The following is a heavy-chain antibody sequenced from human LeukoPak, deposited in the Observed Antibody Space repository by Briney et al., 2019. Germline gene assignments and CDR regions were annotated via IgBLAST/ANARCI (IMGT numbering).Heavy chain of an antibody. Sequence: GGSLRLSCAASGFTFSSYSMNWVRQAPGKGLEWVSSISSSSSYIYYADSLKGRFTISRDNAKNSLYLQLNSLRAEDTAVYYCARDGIQLWPHDAFDIWGQGTMVTVSS. CDR3: ARDGIQLWPHDAFDI. CDR2: ISSSSSYI. D-gene: IGHD5-18*01. V-gene: IGHV3-21*01. J-gene: IGHJ3*02. CDR1: GFTFSSYS.